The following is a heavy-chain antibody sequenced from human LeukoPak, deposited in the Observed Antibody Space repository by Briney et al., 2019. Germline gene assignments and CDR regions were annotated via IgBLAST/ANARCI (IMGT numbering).Heavy chain of an antibody. CDR3: ARGFYYDFWSGYLYYYYYMDV. D-gene: IGHD3-3*01. J-gene: IGHJ6*03. CDR1: GFTFSSYA. CDR2: INSDGSST. Sequence: GGSLRLSCAASGFTFSSYAMSWVRQAPGKGLVWVSRINSDGSSTSYADSVKGRFTISRDNAKNTLYLQMNSLRAEDTAVYYCARGFYYDFWSGYLYYYYYMDVWGKGTTVTVSS. V-gene: IGHV3-74*01.